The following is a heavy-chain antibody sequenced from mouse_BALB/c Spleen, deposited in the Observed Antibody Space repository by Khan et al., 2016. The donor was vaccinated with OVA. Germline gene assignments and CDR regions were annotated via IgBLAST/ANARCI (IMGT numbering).Heavy chain of an antibody. J-gene: IGHJ3*01. CDR2: ISYICNT. CDR1: GDSITFGF. D-gene: IGHD1-1*01. CDR3: TCNLRGLAY. V-gene: IGHV3-8*02. Sequence: EVQLQESGPSLVKPSQTLSFTCSVTGDSITFGFWNWIRKFPGNKLEYMGYISYICNTYYNLSLKSRISITRDTSKSQYYLQLNSETTEETATYYCTCNLRGLAYWGQGTLVTVSA.